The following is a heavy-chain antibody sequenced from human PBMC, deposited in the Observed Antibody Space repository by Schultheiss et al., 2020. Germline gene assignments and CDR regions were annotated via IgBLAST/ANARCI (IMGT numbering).Heavy chain of an antibody. Sequence: GGSLRLSCAASGFTFSDYYMSWIRQAPGKGLEWISYISSSSSTIYYADSVKGRFTISRDNAKNSLYLQMNSLRAEDTAVYYCARHYDFWSGYYYYMDVWGKGTTVTVSS. CDR2: ISSSSSTI. CDR1: GFTFSDYY. CDR3: ARHYDFWSGYYYYMDV. V-gene: IGHV3-11*04. J-gene: IGHJ6*03. D-gene: IGHD3-3*01.